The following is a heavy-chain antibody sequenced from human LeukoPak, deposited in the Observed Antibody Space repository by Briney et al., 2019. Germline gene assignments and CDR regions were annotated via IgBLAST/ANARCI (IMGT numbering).Heavy chain of an antibody. D-gene: IGHD1-26*01. J-gene: IGHJ6*02. CDR2: ISYDGSNK. CDR3: AKGEWEPHYYYGMDV. V-gene: IGHV3-30*18. CDR1: GFTFSSYG. Sequence: GRSLRLSCAASGFTFSSYGMHWVRQVPGKGLEWVAVISYDGSNKYYADSVKGRFTISRDNSKNTPYLQMNSLRAEDTAVYYCAKGEWEPHYYYGMDVWGQGTTVTVSS.